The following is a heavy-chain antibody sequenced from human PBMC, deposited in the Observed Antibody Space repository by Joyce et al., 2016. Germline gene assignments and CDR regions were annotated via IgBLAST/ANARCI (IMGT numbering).Heavy chain of an antibody. CDR1: GFSFRNAW. CDR2: VKSKSKGCTT. Sequence: EVQLVESGGGLVKPGGSLRLSCAASGFSFRNAWVTCDRQAPGKGLAEGDRVKSKSKGCTTDYAAPVKGRFTISRDDSRDTAYLQMNSLKSEDTGVYFCVTGLCIGTACHWDDAFDVWGQGTMVTVSS. D-gene: IGHD2-2*01. CDR3: VTGLCIGTACHWDDAFDV. J-gene: IGHJ3*01. V-gene: IGHV3-15*01.